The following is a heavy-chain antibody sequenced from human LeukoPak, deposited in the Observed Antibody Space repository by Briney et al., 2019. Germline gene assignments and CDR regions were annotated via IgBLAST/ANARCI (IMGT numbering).Heavy chain of an antibody. Sequence: GASVKVSCKASGGTFSSYVISWVRQAPGQGLEWMGGIIPIFGTANYAQKFQGRVTITADESTSTAYMELSSLRSEDTAVYYCARGGLGSGDDFWRGGPFDYWGQGTLVTVSS. CDR1: GGTFSSYV. CDR2: IIPIFGTA. CDR3: ARGGLGSGDDFWRGGPFDY. V-gene: IGHV1-69*13. D-gene: IGHD3-3*01. J-gene: IGHJ4*02.